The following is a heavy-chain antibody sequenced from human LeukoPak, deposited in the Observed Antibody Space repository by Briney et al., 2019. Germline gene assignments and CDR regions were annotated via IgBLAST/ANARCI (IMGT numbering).Heavy chain of an antibody. D-gene: IGHD5-18*01. CDR2: IGSSSSTI. J-gene: IGHJ4*02. Sequence: GGSLRLSCAASGFIFSSFSMNWVRQAPGKGLEWVSYIGSSSSTIYYADSVKGRFTISRDNAQNSLYLQMNSLRDEDTAVYYCARDFRNSYGPTSYYFDYWGQGTLVTVSS. CDR1: GFIFSSFS. CDR3: ARDFRNSYGPTSYYFDY. V-gene: IGHV3-48*02.